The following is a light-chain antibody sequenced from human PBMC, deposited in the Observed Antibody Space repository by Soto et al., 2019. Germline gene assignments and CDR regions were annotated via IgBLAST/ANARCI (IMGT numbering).Light chain of an antibody. CDR1: RGDIGGYNL. V-gene: IGLV2-14*01. CDR3: SAYSAGNSLLL. Sequence: QSVLTQPAAVSWSPGQTISISWTGTRGDIGGYNLVSGNQHHPVKAPKLLIHEVSNRPSGISNRFSGSKSHNMASLTVSGPRAEDESDYYCSAYSAGNSLLLFGSGTKV. J-gene: IGLJ1*01. CDR2: EVS.